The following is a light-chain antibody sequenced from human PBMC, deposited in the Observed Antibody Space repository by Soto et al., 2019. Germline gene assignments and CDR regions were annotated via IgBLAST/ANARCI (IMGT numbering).Light chain of an antibody. CDR3: SSYAGSYILAV. V-gene: IGLV2-11*01. CDR2: DVT. CDR1: SSDVGGYDY. J-gene: IGLJ3*02. Sequence: QSVLTQPASVSGSPGQSITISCTGTSSDVGGYDYVSWYQQHPGKAPKLMIYDVTKRPSGVPDRFSGSKSGNSASLTISGLQAEDEADYYCSSYAGSYILAVFGGGTKLTVL.